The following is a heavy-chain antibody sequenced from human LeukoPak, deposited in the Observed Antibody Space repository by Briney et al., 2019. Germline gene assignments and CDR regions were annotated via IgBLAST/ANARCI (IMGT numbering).Heavy chain of an antibody. V-gene: IGHV1-18*01. J-gene: IGHJ4*02. CDR2: ISTYNGNT. Sequence: ASVKVSCKASGYTFTSYGISWVRQATGQGLEWMGWISTYNGNTNYAQKLQGRVTMTTDTSTSTAYMELRSLRSDDTAVYYCARVVSGYYRGDHWGQGTLVTVSS. D-gene: IGHD3-22*01. CDR1: GYTFTSYG. CDR3: ARVVSGYYRGDH.